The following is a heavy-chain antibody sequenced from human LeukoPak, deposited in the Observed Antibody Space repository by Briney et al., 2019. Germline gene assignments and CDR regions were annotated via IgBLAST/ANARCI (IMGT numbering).Heavy chain of an antibody. V-gene: IGHV4-34*01. CDR1: GFTFSSYS. CDR2: INHSGST. Sequence: GSLRLSCAASGFTFSSYSMHWLRQPPGKGLEWIGEINHSGSTNYNTSLKSRVTISVDTSKNQFSLKLSSVTAADTAVYYCARGTHDFWSGHGYYFDYWGQGTLVTVSS. CDR3: ARGTHDFWSGHGYYFDY. J-gene: IGHJ4*02. D-gene: IGHD3-3*01.